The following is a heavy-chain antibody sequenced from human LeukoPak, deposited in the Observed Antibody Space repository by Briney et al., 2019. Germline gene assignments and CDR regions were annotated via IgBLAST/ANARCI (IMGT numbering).Heavy chain of an antibody. Sequence: GGSLRLSCAASGFTVSNNYMTWVRQAPGKGLEWVSSIYSAGATHYAESVKGRFTISRDNSKNTLYLQMNSLRAEDMAVYYCARIEWERLGRAFDIWGQGTLVTASS. J-gene: IGHJ4*02. CDR1: GFTVSNNY. CDR3: ARIEWERLGRAFDI. D-gene: IGHD1-26*01. V-gene: IGHV3-53*01. CDR2: IYSAGAT.